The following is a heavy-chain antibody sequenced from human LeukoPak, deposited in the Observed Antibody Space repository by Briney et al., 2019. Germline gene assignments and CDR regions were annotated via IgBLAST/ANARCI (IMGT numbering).Heavy chain of an antibody. D-gene: IGHD3-10*01. CDR3: ASSYGSGSYY. Sequence: TSETLSLTCTVSGVSISSNYWSWIRQPPGKGLEWIGYIYYSGSTNYNPSLKSRVTISVDTSKNQFSLKLSSVTAADTAVYYCASSYGSGSYYWGQGTLVTVSS. CDR1: GVSISSNY. J-gene: IGHJ4*02. CDR2: IYYSGST. V-gene: IGHV4-59*08.